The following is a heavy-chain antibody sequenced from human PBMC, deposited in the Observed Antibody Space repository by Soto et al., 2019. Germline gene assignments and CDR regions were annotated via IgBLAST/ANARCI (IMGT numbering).Heavy chain of an antibody. J-gene: IGHJ6*02. CDR1: GGTFSSYA. Sequence: QVQLVQSGAEVKKPGSSVKVSCKASGGTFSSYAISWVRQAPGQGLEWMGGIIPIFGTANYAQKFQGRVTITADESTSTAYMELSSLRSEDTAVYYCALRWAKRAPNYYYGMDVWGQGTTVTVSS. CDR2: IIPIFGTA. D-gene: IGHD4-17*01. CDR3: ALRWAKRAPNYYYGMDV. V-gene: IGHV1-69*12.